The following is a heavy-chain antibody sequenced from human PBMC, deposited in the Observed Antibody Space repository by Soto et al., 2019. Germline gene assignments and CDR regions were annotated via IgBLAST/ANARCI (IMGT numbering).Heavy chain of an antibody. CDR1: GYTFTTYH. Sequence: SVKVSCKASGYTFTTYHMHWVRQAPGQGLEWMGIINPSGGSTNYVQKFQGRVTMTRDTSTSTVYMELSSLRSEDTAVYYCAREGPYYYDSSGSLDVWGQGTTVTVSS. J-gene: IGHJ6*02. D-gene: IGHD3-22*01. V-gene: IGHV1-46*01. CDR3: AREGPYYYDSSGSLDV. CDR2: INPSGGST.